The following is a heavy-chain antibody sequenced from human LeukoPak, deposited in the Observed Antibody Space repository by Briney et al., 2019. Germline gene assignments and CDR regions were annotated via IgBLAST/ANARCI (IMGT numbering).Heavy chain of an antibody. CDR3: ARDRYGDYPYYFDY. Sequence: MSSQTLSLTCTVSGGSISSGDYYWSWIRQPPGKGLEWIGYIYYSGSTYYNPSLKSRVTISVDTSKNQFSLKLSSVTAADTAAYYCARDRYGDYPYYFDYWGQGTLVTVSS. D-gene: IGHD4-17*01. V-gene: IGHV4-30-4*08. CDR1: GGSISSGDYY. J-gene: IGHJ4*02. CDR2: IYYSGST.